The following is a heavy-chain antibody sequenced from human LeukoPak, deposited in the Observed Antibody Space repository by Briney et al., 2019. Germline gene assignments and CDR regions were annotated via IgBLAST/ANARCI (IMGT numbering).Heavy chain of an antibody. CDR3: AREGSYCSSTSCFSGWFDP. D-gene: IGHD2-2*01. J-gene: IGHJ5*02. Sequence: GGSLRLSCAPSGFTVSSNYMSWVRQAPGKGLEWVSVIYSGGSTYYADSVKGRFTISGDNSKNTLYLQMNSLRAEDTAVYYCAREGSYCSSTSCFSGWFDPWGQGTLVTVSS. CDR2: IYSGGST. V-gene: IGHV3-53*01. CDR1: GFTVSSNY.